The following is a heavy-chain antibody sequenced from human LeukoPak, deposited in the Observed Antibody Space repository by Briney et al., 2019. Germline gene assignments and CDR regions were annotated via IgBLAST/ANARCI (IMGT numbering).Heavy chain of an antibody. J-gene: IGHJ3*01. V-gene: IGHV1-18*01. CDR1: GYTFTSYG. Sequence: ASVKVSCRASGYTFTSYGISWVRQAPGQGLEWMGWISAYNGNTNYAQKLQGRVTMTTDTSTSTAYMELRSLRSDDTAVYFCAKDMNLYYDVMIGLDPFDPWGQGTLVTVSS. D-gene: IGHD3-3*01. CDR3: AKDMNLYYDVMIGLDPFDP. CDR2: ISAYNGNT.